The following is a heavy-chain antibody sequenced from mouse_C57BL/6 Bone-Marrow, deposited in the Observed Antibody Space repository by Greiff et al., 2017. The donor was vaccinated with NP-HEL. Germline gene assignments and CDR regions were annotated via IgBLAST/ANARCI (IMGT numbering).Heavy chain of an antibody. CDR1: GFNIKDYY. CDR3: ALLLLRDAMDY. D-gene: IGHD1-1*01. CDR2: IDPEDGET. J-gene: IGHJ4*01. V-gene: IGHV14-2*01. Sequence: VQLKQSGAELVKPGASVKLSCTASGFNIKDYYMHWVKQRTEQGLEWIGRIDPEDGETKYAPKFQGKATITAATSSNTAYLQLSSLTSEDTAVSFCALLLLRDAMDYCGQGTSVTVSS.